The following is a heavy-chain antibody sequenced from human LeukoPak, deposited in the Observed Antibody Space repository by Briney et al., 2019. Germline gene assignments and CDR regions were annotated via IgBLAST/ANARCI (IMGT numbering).Heavy chain of an antibody. J-gene: IGHJ4*02. CDR2: INHSGSN. V-gene: IGHV4-34*01. CDR1: CGFFSGYY. Sequence: SETLSLTCAVYCGFFSGYYWSWIRQPPGKGLEWIGEINHSGSNNYNPSFKSRVTISVDTSKNQFSLKLSSMTAADTAVYYCARMISAYSSGWYGNNYFDYWGQGTLVTVSS. D-gene: IGHD6-19*01. CDR3: ARMISAYSSGWYGNNYFDY.